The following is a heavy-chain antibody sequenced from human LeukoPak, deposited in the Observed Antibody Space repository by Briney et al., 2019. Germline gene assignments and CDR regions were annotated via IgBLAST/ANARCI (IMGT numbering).Heavy chain of an antibody. CDR3: ARDRRYYDSSGYPDY. J-gene: IGHJ4*02. Sequence: PGGSLRLSCAASGFTFSSYSMNWVRRAPGKGLEWVSSISSSSSYIYYADSVKGRFTISRDNAKNSLYLQMNSLRAEDTAVYYCARDRRYYDSSGYPDYWGQGTLVTVSS. D-gene: IGHD3-22*01. V-gene: IGHV3-21*01. CDR2: ISSSSSYI. CDR1: GFTFSSYS.